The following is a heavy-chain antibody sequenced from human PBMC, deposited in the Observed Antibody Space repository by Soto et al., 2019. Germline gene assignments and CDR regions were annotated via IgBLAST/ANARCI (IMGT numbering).Heavy chain of an antibody. CDR1: GGSISSSSYY. D-gene: IGHD3-16*02. V-gene: IGHV4-39*01. CDR3: ARSIMITFGGVIVRLPPDAFDI. Sequence: SETLSLTCTVSGGSISSSSYYWGWIRQPPGKGLEWIGSIYYSGSTYYNPSLKSRVTISVDTSKNQFSLKLSSVTAADTAVYYCARSIMITFGGVIVRLPPDAFDIWGQGTMVTVSS. CDR2: IYYSGST. J-gene: IGHJ3*02.